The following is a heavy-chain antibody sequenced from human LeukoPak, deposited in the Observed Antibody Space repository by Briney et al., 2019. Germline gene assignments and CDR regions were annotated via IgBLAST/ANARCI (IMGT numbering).Heavy chain of an antibody. CDR1: GGSISSYY. CDR3: ARHVPYYDSDFSAWGMDV. D-gene: IGHD3-16*01. CDR2: IYDSVFT. V-gene: IGHV4-59*08. J-gene: IGHJ6*02. Sequence: SETLSLTCTVSGGSISSYYWSWIRQPPGKGLEWIGYIYDSVFTKYNPSLKSRVTISADTSKSQFSLRLSSVTAADTAVYYCARHVPYYDSDFSAWGMDVWGQGTTVTVSS.